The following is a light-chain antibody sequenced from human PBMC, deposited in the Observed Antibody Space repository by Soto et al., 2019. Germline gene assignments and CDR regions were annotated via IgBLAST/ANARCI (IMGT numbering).Light chain of an antibody. Sequence: QSALTQPPSASGSPGQSVTISCTGTSSDVGGYKYVSWYQQHRGKAPKLMIFEVNKRPSGVPDRFSGSKSGNTASLTVSGLQAEDEADYYCSSYAGINNLGVFGTGTKLTVL. J-gene: IGLJ1*01. CDR3: SSYAGINNLGV. CDR1: SSDVGGYKY. V-gene: IGLV2-8*01. CDR2: EVN.